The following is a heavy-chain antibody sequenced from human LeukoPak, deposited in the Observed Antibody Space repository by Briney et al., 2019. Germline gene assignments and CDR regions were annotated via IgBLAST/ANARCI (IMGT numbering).Heavy chain of an antibody. CDR2: IRYDGSNK. Sequence: PGGFLRLSCAASGFTFSSYGMHWVRQAPGKGLEWVAFIRYDGSNKYYADSVKGRFTISRDNSKNTLYLQMNSLRAEDTAVYYCARDQSSSGWVRAFDIWGQGTMVTVSS. CDR1: GFTFSSYG. CDR3: ARDQSSSGWVRAFDI. D-gene: IGHD6-19*01. V-gene: IGHV3-30*02. J-gene: IGHJ3*02.